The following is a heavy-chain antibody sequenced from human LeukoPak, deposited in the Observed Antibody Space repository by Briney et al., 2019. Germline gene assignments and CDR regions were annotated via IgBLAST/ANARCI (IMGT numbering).Heavy chain of an antibody. J-gene: IGHJ4*02. CDR1: GASISSGDYY. V-gene: IGHV4-31*03. D-gene: IGHD3-9*01. CDR2: IYYSGST. CDR3: ATSGYYVFDY. Sequence: PSQTLSLTCTVSGASISSGDYYWTWIRQHPGKGLEWIGYIYYSGSTYYNPSLKGRVTMSVDTSKNQFSLKLSSVTAADTAVYNCATSGYYVFDYWGQGILVTVSS.